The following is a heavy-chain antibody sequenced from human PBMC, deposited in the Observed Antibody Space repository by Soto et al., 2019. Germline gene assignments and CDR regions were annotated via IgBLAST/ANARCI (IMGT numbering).Heavy chain of an antibody. V-gene: IGHV1-18*01. J-gene: IGHJ5*02. CDR3: AKTPGYSYGTNWFDP. D-gene: IGHD5-18*01. Sequence: ASVKVSCKASGYTFTSYGISWVRQAPGQGLEWMGWISAYNGNTNYAQKLQGRVTMTTDTSTSTAYMELRSLRSDDTAVYYCAKTPGYSYGTNWFDPWGQGTLVTVSS. CDR1: GYTFTSYG. CDR2: ISAYNGNT.